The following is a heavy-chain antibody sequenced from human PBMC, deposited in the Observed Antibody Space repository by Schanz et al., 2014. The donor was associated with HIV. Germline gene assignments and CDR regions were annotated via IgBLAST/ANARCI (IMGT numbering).Heavy chain of an antibody. Sequence: QVQLVESWGGVVQPGRSLRLSCAASGFTFSSYGMHWVRQAPGKGLEWVAVIWFDGSNKYYADSVKGRFTISRDNSKKTLYLQMNSLRAGDTAVYYCASTEFPYSSSSDYYYGMDVWGQGTTVTVSS. CDR2: IWFDGSNK. D-gene: IGHD6-6*01. V-gene: IGHV3-33*01. CDR3: ASTEFPYSSSSDYYYGMDV. CDR1: GFTFSSYG. J-gene: IGHJ6*02.